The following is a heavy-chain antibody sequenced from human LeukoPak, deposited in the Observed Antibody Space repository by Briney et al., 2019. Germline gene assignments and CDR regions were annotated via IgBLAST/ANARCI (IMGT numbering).Heavy chain of an antibody. D-gene: IGHD5-12*01. CDR3: AREGNSGYDFDY. V-gene: IGHV4-59*01. CDR1: GGSISSSY. J-gene: IGHJ4*02. CDR2: IYYSGRT. Sequence: SETLSLTCTVSGGSISSSYWSWIRQPPGKGLEWIGYIYYSGRTNYNPSLKSRVTISVDTSKNQFSLKLSSVTAADTAVYYCAREGNSGYDFDYWGQGTLVTVSS.